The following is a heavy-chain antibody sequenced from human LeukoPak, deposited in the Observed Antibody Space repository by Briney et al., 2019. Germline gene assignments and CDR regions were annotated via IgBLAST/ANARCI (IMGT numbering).Heavy chain of an antibody. D-gene: IGHD4-11*01. CDR3: ARDAWSTVTTNDAYYYGMDV. CDR2: IIPILGIA. Sequence: ASVKVSCKASGGTFSSYAISWVRQAPGQGLEWMGRIIPILGIANYAQKFQGRVTITADKSTSTAYMELSSLRSEDTAVYYCARDAWSTVTTNDAYYYGMDVWGQGTTVTVSS. CDR1: GGTFSSYA. J-gene: IGHJ6*02. V-gene: IGHV1-69*04.